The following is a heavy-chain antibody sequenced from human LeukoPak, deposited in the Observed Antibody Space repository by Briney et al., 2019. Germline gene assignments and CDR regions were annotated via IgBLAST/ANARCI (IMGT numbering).Heavy chain of an antibody. CDR2: IYYSGST. CDR3: ARDRVDTAMVISLGWFDP. Sequence: SETLSLTCTVSGGSISSSSYYWGWIRQPPGKGLEWIGSIYYSGSTYYNPSLKSRVTISVDTSKNQFSLKLSSVTAADTAVYACARDRVDTAMVISLGWFDPWGQGTLVTVSS. D-gene: IGHD5-18*01. J-gene: IGHJ5*02. CDR1: GGSISSSSYY. V-gene: IGHV4-39*07.